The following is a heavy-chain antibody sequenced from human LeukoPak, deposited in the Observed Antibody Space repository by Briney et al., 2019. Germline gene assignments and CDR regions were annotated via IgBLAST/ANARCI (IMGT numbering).Heavy chain of an antibody. CDR3: TRGIGYSYGIDY. CDR2: IRSKANSYAT. J-gene: IGHJ4*02. V-gene: IGHV3-73*01. Sequence: GGSLRLSCAASGFTFSGSAMHWVRLASGKGLEWVGRIRSKANSYATAYAASVKGRFTISRDDSKNTAYLQMNSLKTEDTAVYYCTRGIGYSYGIDYWGQGTLVTVSS. D-gene: IGHD5-18*01. CDR1: GFTFSGSA.